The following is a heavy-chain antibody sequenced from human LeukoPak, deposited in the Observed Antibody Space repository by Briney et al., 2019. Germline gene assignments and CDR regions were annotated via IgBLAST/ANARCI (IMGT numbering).Heavy chain of an antibody. CDR3: ARAPYSSSWYNWFDP. D-gene: IGHD6-13*01. CDR1: GFTFSSYA. V-gene: IGHV3-21*01. CDR2: ISSSSSYI. Sequence: GGSLRLSCAASGFTFSSYAMSWVRQAPGKGLEWVSSISSSSSYIYYADSVKGRFTISRDNAKNSLYLQMNSLRAEDTAVYYCARAPYSSSWYNWFDPWGQGTLVTVSS. J-gene: IGHJ5*02.